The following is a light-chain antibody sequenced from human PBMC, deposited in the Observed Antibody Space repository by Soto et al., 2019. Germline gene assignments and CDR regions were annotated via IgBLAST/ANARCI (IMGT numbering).Light chain of an antibody. J-gene: IGKJ4*01. CDR1: QSISSD. V-gene: IGKV3-15*01. CDR2: DSS. CDR3: QQYNIWPLT. Sequence: ERVMTQSPATLSVSPGESATLSCRAGQSISSDLAWYQQKPGQAPRLLIYDSSTRATGIPARFSGSGSGTEFTLTISSLQSEDFAVYYCQQYNIWPLTFGGGTKV.